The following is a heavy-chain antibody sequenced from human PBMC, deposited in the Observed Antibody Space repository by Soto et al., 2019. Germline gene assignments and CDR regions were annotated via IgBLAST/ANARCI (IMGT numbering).Heavy chain of an antibody. CDR3: ARVYSSLSSYDY. V-gene: IGHV3-74*01. D-gene: IGHD5-18*01. J-gene: IGHJ4*02. CDR2: ISSDGSRT. Sequence: PGGSLRLSCAASGFTFSTFWMHWVRQAPGKGLVWVSRISSDGSRTSYADSVKGRFTISRDNAKNTLYLQMNSLRAEDTAIYYCARVYSSLSSYDYWGKGTLVTVSS. CDR1: GFTFSTFW.